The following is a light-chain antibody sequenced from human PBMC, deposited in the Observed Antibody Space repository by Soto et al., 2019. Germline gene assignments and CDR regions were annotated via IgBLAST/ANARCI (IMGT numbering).Light chain of an antibody. CDR1: QSVGSS. CDR2: GAS. V-gene: IGKV3-15*01. Sequence: VLTQSPDTLSLSPGGRATLSCRASQSVGSSSLGWYQQKPGQAPRLLIHGASTRATGIPARFSGSGSGTEFTLTISSLQSEDSAVYYCQQHDDWPRTFGQGTKVDIK. CDR3: QQHDDWPRT. J-gene: IGKJ1*01.